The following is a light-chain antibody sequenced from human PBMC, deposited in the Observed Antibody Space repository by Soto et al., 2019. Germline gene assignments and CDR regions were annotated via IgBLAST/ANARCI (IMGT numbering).Light chain of an antibody. CDR2: EDT. J-gene: IGLJ2*01. CDR3: CSYAGRNTFL. CDR1: TSDVGSYNL. V-gene: IGLV2-23*02. Sequence: QSALTQPASVSGSPGQSITVSCTGGTSDVGSYNLVSWYQQHPGKAPKLILHEDTERPSGVSHRFSGSRSGNTASLTISGLEYEDEAHYYCCSYAGRNTFLFCEGTKLTVL.